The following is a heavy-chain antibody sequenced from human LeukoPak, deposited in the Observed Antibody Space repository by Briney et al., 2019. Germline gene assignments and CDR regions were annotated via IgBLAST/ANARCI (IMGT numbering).Heavy chain of an antibody. CDR1: GGSFSGYY. J-gene: IGHJ6*02. V-gene: IGHV4-34*01. D-gene: IGHD4-17*01. CDR2: INHSGNT. CDR3: ARLPGSTTVTPVSDYYYGMDV. Sequence: SETLSLTCAVYGGSFSGYYWSWIRQPPGKGLEWIGEINHSGNTKYNPSLKSRVTISVDTSKNQFSLKLSSVTAADTAVYHCARLPGSTTVTPVSDYYYGMDVWGQGTTVTVSS.